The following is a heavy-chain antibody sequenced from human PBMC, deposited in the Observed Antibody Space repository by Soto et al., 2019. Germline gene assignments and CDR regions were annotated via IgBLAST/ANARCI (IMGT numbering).Heavy chain of an antibody. V-gene: IGHV3-30*18. CDR2: ISYDGSNK. Sequence: QVQLVESGGGVVQPGRSLRLSCAASGFTFSSYGMHWVRQAPGKGLEWVAVISYDGSNKYYADSVKGRFTISRDNSKNTLDLQMTSLRAEDTAVYYCAKDLPHDRDYGDYDPWYYGMDVWGQGTTVTVSS. J-gene: IGHJ6*02. D-gene: IGHD4-17*01. CDR1: GFTFSSYG. CDR3: AKDLPHDRDYGDYDPWYYGMDV.